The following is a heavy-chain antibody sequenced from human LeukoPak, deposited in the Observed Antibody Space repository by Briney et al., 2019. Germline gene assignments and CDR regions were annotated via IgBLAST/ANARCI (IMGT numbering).Heavy chain of an antibody. D-gene: IGHD6-13*01. Sequence: PSETLSLTCAVYGGSFSGYYWSWIRQPPGKGLEWIGEINHSGSTNYNPSLKSRVTISVDTSKNQFSPKLSSVTAADTAVYYCARGSPIAAAGFDYWGQGTLVTVSS. V-gene: IGHV4-34*01. CDR1: GGSFSGYY. CDR3: ARGSPIAAAGFDY. CDR2: INHSGST. J-gene: IGHJ4*02.